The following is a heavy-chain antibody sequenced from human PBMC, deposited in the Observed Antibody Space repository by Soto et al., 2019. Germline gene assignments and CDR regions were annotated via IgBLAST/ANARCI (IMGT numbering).Heavy chain of an antibody. V-gene: IGHV3-7*05. D-gene: IGHD6-13*01. J-gene: IGHJ4*02. Sequence: EVQLVESGGGLVQPGGSLRLSCAASGFTLSSYWMHWVRRAPGKGLEWVANIKQDGSEKYYVDSVKGRFTISRDNARNSLYLQMSSLRAEDTAVYYCARAIAAPASYWGQGTLVTVSS. CDR3: ARAIAAPASY. CDR1: GFTLSSYW. CDR2: IKQDGSEK.